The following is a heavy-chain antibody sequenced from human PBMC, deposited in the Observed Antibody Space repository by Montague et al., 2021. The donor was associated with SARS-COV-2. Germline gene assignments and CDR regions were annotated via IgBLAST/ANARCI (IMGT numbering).Heavy chain of an antibody. J-gene: IGHJ6*02. CDR1: GFTFGDYA. V-gene: IGHV3-9*01. D-gene: IGHD6-25*01. CDR3: AKGAAKTFYYNGMDV. CDR2: ISWNSGYI. Sequence: SLRLSCAASGFTFGDYALHWVRQAPGKGLEWVSAISWNSGYIDYAGSVKDRFTISRDNDKNSLYLEMNSLSAEDTALYYCAKGAAKTFYYNGMDVWGQGTTVTVSS.